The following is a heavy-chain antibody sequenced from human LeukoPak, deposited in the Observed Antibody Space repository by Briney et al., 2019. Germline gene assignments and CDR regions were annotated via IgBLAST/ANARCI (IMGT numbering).Heavy chain of an antibody. Sequence: SETLSLACTVSGGSVSSGSYYWSWIRQPPGKGLEWIGYIYYSGSTNYNPSLKSRVTISVDTSKNQFSLKLSSVTAADTAVYYCARDLPYYDILTGYNVFDIWGQGTMVTVSS. CDR1: GGSVSSGSYY. D-gene: IGHD3-9*01. J-gene: IGHJ3*02. CDR3: ARDLPYYDILTGYNVFDI. V-gene: IGHV4-61*01. CDR2: IYYSGST.